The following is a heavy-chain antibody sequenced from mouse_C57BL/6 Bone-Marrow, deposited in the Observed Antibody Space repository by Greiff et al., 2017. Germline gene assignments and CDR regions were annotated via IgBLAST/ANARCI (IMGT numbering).Heavy chain of an antibody. V-gene: IGHV1-81*01. CDR1: GYTFTSYG. J-gene: IGHJ2*01. CDR2: IYPRSGNT. D-gene: IGHD2-3*01. Sequence: VQGVESGAELARPGASVKLSCKASGYTFTSYGISWVKQRTGQGLEWIGEIYPRSGNTYYNEKFKGKATLTADKSSSTAYMELRSLTSEDSAVYFCARSLDGYYDFDYWGQGTTLTVSS. CDR3: ARSLDGYYDFDY.